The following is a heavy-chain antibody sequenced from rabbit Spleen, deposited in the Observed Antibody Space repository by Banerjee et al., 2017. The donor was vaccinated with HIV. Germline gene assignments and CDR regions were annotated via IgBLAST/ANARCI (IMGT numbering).Heavy chain of an antibody. D-gene: IGHD4-1*01. Sequence: QEQLVESGGGLVQPGGSLKLSCKASGFDFSSYGVSWVRQGPGKGLEWIGYIDPVFGSTYYASWVNGQFTISSHNAQNTLYLQLNSLTAADTATYFCARETYDSAWGLWGQGTLVTVS. CDR2: IDPVFGST. CDR1: GFDFSSYG. CDR3: ARETYDSAWGL. J-gene: IGHJ3*01. V-gene: IGHV1S47*01.